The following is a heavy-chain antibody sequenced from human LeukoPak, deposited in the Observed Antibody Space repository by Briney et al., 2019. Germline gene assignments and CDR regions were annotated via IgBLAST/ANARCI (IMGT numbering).Heavy chain of an antibody. CDR3: AGAYYYYYMDV. J-gene: IGHJ6*03. CDR1: GGSFSGYY. CDR2: INHSGST. Sequence: SETLSLTCAVYGGSFSGYYWSWIRQPPGKGLEWIGEINHSGSTNYNPSLTSRVTISVDTSKNQFSLKLSSVTAADTAVYYCAGAYYYYYMDVWGKGTTVTVSS. V-gene: IGHV4-34*01.